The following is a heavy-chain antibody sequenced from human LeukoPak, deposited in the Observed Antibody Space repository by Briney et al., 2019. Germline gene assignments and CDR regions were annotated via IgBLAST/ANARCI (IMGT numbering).Heavy chain of an antibody. J-gene: IGHJ5*02. CDR3: ARVQFPLSYCSSTSCWGFGFDP. CDR1: GYTFTGYY. V-gene: IGHV1-2*02. Sequence: ASVKVSCKASGYTFTGYYMHWVRQAPGQGLEWMGWINPNSGGTNYAQKFQGRVTMTRDTSISTAYMELSRLRSDDTAVYYCARVQFPLSYCSSTSCWGFGFDPWGQGTLVTVSS. CDR2: INPNSGGT. D-gene: IGHD2-2*01.